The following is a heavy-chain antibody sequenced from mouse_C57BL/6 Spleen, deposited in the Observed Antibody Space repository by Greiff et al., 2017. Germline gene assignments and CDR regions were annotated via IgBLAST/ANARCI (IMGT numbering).Heavy chain of an antibody. D-gene: IGHD1-1*01. CDR3: ARRSYGRSHYGYFDV. V-gene: IGHV1-69*01. CDR1: GYTFTSYW. Sequence: QVQLQQPGAELVMPGASVKLSCKASGYTFTSYWMHWVKQRPGQGLEWIGEIDPSDSYTNYNQKFKGKSTLTVDKSSSTAYRQLSILTSEDSAGYYCARRSYGRSHYGYFDVWGTGTTVTVSS. CDR2: IDPSDSYT. J-gene: IGHJ1*03.